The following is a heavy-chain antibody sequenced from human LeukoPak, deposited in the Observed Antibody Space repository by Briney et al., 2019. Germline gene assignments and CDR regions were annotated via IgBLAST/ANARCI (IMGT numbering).Heavy chain of an antibody. CDR3: ARLKDGDYFDY. CDR2: INPNSGGT. Sequence: ASVKVSCKVSGYTLTELSMHWVRQAPGKGLEWMGWINPNSGGTNYAQKFQGRVTMTRDTSISTAYMELSRLRSDDTAVYYCARLKDGDYFDYWGQGTLVTVSS. D-gene: IGHD4-17*01. CDR1: GYTLTELS. V-gene: IGHV1-2*02. J-gene: IGHJ4*02.